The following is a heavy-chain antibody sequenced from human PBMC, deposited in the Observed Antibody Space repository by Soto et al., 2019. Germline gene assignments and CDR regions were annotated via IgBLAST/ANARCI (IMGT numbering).Heavy chain of an antibody. V-gene: IGHV4-34*01. Sequence: PSETLSLTCAVYGGSFSGYYCSWSRQPPGKGLEWIGEINHSGSTNYNPSLKSRVTISVDTSKNQFSLKLSSVTAADTAVYYCARGSRITMIVVVITSWFDPWGQGTLVTVSS. CDR2: INHSGST. CDR3: ARGSRITMIVVVITSWFDP. D-gene: IGHD3-22*01. CDR1: GGSFSGYY. J-gene: IGHJ5*02.